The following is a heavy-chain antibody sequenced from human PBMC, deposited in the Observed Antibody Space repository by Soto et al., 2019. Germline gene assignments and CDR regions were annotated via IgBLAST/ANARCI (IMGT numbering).Heavy chain of an antibody. CDR1: GFTFSSYA. CDR2: ISGSGGST. CDR3: GRGGSDSPMAPGY. V-gene: IGHV3-23*01. Sequence: QAGGSLRLSCAASGFTFSSYAMSWVRQAPGKGLEWVSAISGSGGSTNYADSVKGRFTVSRDNAKNTLYLQMNSLRAEDTAVFYCGRGGSDSPMAPGYWGQGTLVTVSS. D-gene: IGHD5-18*01. J-gene: IGHJ4*02.